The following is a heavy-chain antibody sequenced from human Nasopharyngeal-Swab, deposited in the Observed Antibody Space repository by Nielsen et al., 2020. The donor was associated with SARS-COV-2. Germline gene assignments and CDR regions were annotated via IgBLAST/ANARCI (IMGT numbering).Heavy chain of an antibody. CDR2: INHSGST. V-gene: IGHV4-34*01. Sequence: SETLSLTSAVYGGSFSGYYWSWTRQLPGKGLEWIGEINHSGSTNYTPSLKSRGTISVDTSKNPFSLKLSSVTAADTAVYYCARGTYYGSGRYYKHGMDVWGQGTTVTVSS. D-gene: IGHD3-10*01. J-gene: IGHJ6*02. CDR1: GGSFSGYY. CDR3: ARGTYYGSGRYYKHGMDV.